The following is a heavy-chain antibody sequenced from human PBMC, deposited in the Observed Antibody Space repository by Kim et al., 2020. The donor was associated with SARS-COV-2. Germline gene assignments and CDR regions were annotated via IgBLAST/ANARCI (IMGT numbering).Heavy chain of an antibody. CDR2: ISGSGGST. Sequence: GGSLRLSCTASGFTFSNYAMSWVRQAPGKGLEWVSTISGSGGSTFYADSVEGRFSISRAKSKNTLYLQVNSLRAEDTALYFCARKDYDTDNFDYWGQGTLVTVSS. J-gene: IGHJ4*02. CDR3: ARKDYDTDNFDY. CDR1: GFTFSNYA. D-gene: IGHD3-22*01. V-gene: IGHV3-23*01.